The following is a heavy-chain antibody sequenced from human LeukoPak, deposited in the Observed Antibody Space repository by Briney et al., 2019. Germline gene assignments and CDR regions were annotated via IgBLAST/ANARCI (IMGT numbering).Heavy chain of an antibody. V-gene: IGHV1-69*04. CDR3: ARFSGWYFDDAFDI. CDR1: GGTFSSYA. CDR2: IIPILGIA. Sequence: SVKVSCKASGGTFSSYAISWVRQAPGQGLEWMGRIIPILGIANYAQKFQGRVTITADKSTSTAYMELSSLRSEDTAVYYCARFSGWYFDDAFDIWGQGTMVTVSS. J-gene: IGHJ3*02. D-gene: IGHD6-19*01.